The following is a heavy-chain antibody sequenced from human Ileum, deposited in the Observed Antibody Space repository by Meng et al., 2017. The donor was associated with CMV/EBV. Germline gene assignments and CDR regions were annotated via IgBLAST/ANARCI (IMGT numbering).Heavy chain of an antibody. Sequence: SQTLSLTCAISGDSVSSNSAAWNWIRHSPSRGLEWLGRTYYRSKWYNDYAVSVKSRITINPDTSKNQFSLQLNSVTPEDTAVYYCARVTAYNWNYVALFDPWGQGTLVTVSS. V-gene: IGHV6-1*01. CDR3: ARVTAYNWNYVALFDP. CDR1: GDSVSSNSAA. J-gene: IGHJ5*02. CDR2: TYYRSKWYN. D-gene: IGHD1-7*01.